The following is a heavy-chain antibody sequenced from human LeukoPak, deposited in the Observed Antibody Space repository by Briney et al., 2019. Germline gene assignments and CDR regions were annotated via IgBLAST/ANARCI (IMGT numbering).Heavy chain of an antibody. CDR1: GFTLSNYW. J-gene: IGHJ1*01. CDR2: IKQDGSEK. D-gene: IGHD1-26*01. CDR3: ARPIVGAIGY. V-gene: IGHV3-7*01. Sequence: GGSLRLSCAASGFTLSNYWMRWVRQAPGKGLEWVANIKQDGSEKYYVDSVKGRFTISRDNAKNSLYLQMNSLRAEDTAVYYCARPIVGAIGYWGQGTLVTVSS.